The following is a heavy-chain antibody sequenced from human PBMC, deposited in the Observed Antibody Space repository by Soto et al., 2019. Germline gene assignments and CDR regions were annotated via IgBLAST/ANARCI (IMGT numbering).Heavy chain of an antibody. Sequence: SETLSLTCTVSGGSISTYYWSWIRQPPGKGLEWIGYISYSGSTNYNPSLKSRVTISIDTSKNQFSLELSSVTAADTAVYFCARGEYYYYYYMDVWGKGTTVTVSS. J-gene: IGHJ6*03. CDR3: ARGEYYYYYYMDV. CDR1: GGSISTYY. CDR2: ISYSGST. V-gene: IGHV4-59*01.